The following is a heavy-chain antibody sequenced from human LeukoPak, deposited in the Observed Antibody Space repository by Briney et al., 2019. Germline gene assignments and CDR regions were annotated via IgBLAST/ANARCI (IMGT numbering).Heavy chain of an antibody. Sequence: GGSLRLSCEASGFPFSSYAMNWVRQAPGKGLEWVSTISGSGGSTYYADSVKGRFTISRDKSKNTVYLQMNGLRAEDTAVYYCAKERGYGYNHIDYWGQGTLVTVSS. D-gene: IGHD5-24*01. CDR1: GFPFSSYA. CDR2: ISGSGGST. CDR3: AKERGYGYNHIDY. J-gene: IGHJ4*02. V-gene: IGHV3-23*01.